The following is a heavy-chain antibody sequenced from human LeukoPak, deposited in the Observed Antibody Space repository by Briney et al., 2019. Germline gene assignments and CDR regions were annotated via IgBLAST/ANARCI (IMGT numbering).Heavy chain of an antibody. Sequence: ASVKVSCKASGYTFTGYYMHWVRQAPGQGLEWMGWINPNSGGTNYAQKFQGRVTITADKSTSTAYMELSSLRSEDTAVYYCARGYDFWSGDVAVDWGQGTLVTVSS. CDR3: ARGYDFWSGDVAVD. CDR1: GYTFTGYY. V-gene: IGHV1-2*02. CDR2: INPNSGGT. J-gene: IGHJ4*02. D-gene: IGHD3-3*01.